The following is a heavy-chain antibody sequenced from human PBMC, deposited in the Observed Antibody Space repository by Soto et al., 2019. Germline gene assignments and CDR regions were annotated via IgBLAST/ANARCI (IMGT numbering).Heavy chain of an antibody. Sequence: PSETLSLTCTVSGASLSSYYWSWIRQPAGRGLEYIGHIYSSGSTNHNPSLKSRVTMSRDTSENQFSLRLNSMTAADTAVYYCARGSDAYAFDIWGQGTMVTVSS. V-gene: IGHV4-4*07. CDR1: GASLSSYY. CDR3: ARGSDAYAFDI. D-gene: IGHD2-2*01. CDR2: IYSSGST. J-gene: IGHJ3*02.